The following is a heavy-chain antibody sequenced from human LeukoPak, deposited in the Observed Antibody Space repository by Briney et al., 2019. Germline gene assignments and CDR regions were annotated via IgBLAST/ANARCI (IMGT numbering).Heavy chain of an antibody. CDR1: GFTFSSYG. CDR2: IRYDGSNK. J-gene: IGHJ4*02. Sequence: GGSLRLSCAASGFTFSSYGMHWVRQAPGKGLEWVAFIRYDGSNKYYADSVKGRFTISRDNSKNTLYLQMNSLRAEDTAVYYCARSVVYCSSTSCYPIFDYWGQGTLVTVSS. V-gene: IGHV3-30*02. CDR3: ARSVVYCSSTSCYPIFDY. D-gene: IGHD2-2*01.